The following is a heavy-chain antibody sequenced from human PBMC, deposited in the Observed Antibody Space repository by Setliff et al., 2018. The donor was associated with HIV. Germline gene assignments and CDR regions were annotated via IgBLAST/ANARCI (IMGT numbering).Heavy chain of an antibody. J-gene: IGHJ5*02. Sequence: PGGSLRLSCGASGFMRMYWMSWVRQTPGKGLEWVANIDQETNAKFYVASVKGRFTISRDNAGTSLYLQMNSLKVEDTAVYYCTAGHYGPNPWGQGTPVTVSS. V-gene: IGHV3-7*01. CDR3: TAGHYGPNP. CDR1: GFMRMYW. D-gene: IGHD3-10*01. CDR2: IDQETNAK.